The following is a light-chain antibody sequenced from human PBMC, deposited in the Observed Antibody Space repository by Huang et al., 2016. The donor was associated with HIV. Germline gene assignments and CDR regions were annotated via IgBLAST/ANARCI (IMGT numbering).Light chain of an antibody. Sequence: EIVMTQSPATLSVSPGERATLSCRASQSVSSNLAWYQQKPGQAPRVLIYGASTRAIGFPARFSGSGSGTEFTLTISSLQSEDFAVYYCQQYNNWPRTFGQGTKVEIK. J-gene: IGKJ1*01. CDR3: QQYNNWPRT. V-gene: IGKV3-15*01. CDR2: GAS. CDR1: QSVSSN.